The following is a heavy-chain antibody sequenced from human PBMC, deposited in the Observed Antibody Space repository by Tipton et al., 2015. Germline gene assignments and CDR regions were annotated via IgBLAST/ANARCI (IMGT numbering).Heavy chain of an antibody. CDR3: ARARGRHGGLFDS. J-gene: IGHJ4*02. Sequence: LRLSCTVSGGSVSSGSYYWSWIRQPPGKGLEWIGYIYYSGSTNYNPSLKSRVTISVDTSKNQFSLKLSSVTAADTAVYYCARARGRHGGLFDSWGQGTLVTVSS. V-gene: IGHV4-61*01. D-gene: IGHD4-23*01. CDR2: IYYSGST. CDR1: GGSVSSGSYY.